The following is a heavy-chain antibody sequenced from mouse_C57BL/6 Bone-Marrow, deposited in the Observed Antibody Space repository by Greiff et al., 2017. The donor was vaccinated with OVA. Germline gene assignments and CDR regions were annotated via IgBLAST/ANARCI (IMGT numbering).Heavy chain of an antibody. CDR3: ARYRQLRLPYFDY. CDR2: IRNKANGYTT. D-gene: IGHD3-2*02. V-gene: IGHV7-3*01. J-gene: IGHJ2*01. Sequence: DVKLVESGGGLVQPGGSLSLSCAASGFTFTDYYMSWVRQPPGTALEWLGFIRNKANGYTTEYSASVKGRFTISRDNSQSILYLQMNALRAEDSATYYCARYRQLRLPYFDYWGQGTTLTVSS. CDR1: GFTFTDYY.